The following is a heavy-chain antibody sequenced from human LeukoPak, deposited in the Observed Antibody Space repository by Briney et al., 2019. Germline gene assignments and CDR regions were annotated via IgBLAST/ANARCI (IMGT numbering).Heavy chain of an antibody. D-gene: IGHD3-3*01. CDR1: GYSISSGYY. V-gene: IGHV4-38-2*02. Sequence: PSETLSLTCTVSGYSISSGYYWGWIRQPPGKGLEWIGSIYYSGSTYYNPSLKSRVTISVDTSKNQFSLKLSSVTAADTAVYYCARLRFLEWLPHPFDYWGQGTLVTVSS. J-gene: IGHJ4*02. CDR3: ARLRFLEWLPHPFDY. CDR2: IYYSGST.